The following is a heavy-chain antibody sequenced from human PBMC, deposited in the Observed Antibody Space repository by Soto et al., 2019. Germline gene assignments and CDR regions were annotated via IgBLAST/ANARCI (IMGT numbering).Heavy chain of an antibody. Sequence: SGPPRVKPRETLTLPCTFAWCSLSTSGVGVGWIRQPPGKALEWLALIYWNDDKRYSPSLKSRLTITKDTSKNQVVLTMTNMDPVDTAKYYCANSVLRRYFDYRGQGTLVTVSS. V-gene: IGHV2-5*01. J-gene: IGHJ4*02. CDR2: IYWNDDK. D-gene: IGHD2-8*01. CDR3: ANSVLRRYFDY. CDR1: WCSLSTSGVG.